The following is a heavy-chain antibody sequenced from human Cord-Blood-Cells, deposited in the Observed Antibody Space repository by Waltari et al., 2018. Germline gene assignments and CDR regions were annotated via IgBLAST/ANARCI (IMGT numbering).Heavy chain of an antibody. CDR2: IYPGDSDT. D-gene: IGHD6-6*01. CDR1: GYSFTSYW. CDR3: ARATDSSSYYYYGMDV. Sequence: EVQLVQSGAEVKKPGESLKISCTGSGYSFTSYWIGGVRQMPGKGLEWMGIIYPGDSDTRYSPSFQGQVTISADKSISTAYLQWSSLKASDTAMYYCARATDSSSYYYYGMDVWGQGTTVTVSS. J-gene: IGHJ6*02. V-gene: IGHV5-51*03.